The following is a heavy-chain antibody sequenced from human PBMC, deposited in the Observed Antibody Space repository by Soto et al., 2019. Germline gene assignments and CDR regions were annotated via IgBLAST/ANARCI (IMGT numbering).Heavy chain of an antibody. J-gene: IGHJ4*02. CDR2: INWNSAVI. V-gene: IGHV3-9*01. D-gene: IGHD5-18*01. CDR1: GFTFDDYA. Sequence: PGGSLRLSCVVSGFTFDDYAMHWVRQAPGGGLEWVSGINWNSAVIGYADSVKGRFTIPRDNAKNALYLQMTSLRSEDTALYYCARDPSVTAIGRADHWGQGTLVTVSS. CDR3: ARDPSVTAIGRADH.